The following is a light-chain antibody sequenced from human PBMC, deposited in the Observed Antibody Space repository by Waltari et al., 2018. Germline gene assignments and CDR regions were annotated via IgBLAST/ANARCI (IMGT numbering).Light chain of an antibody. CDR1: SSNIGAGYD. CDR2: GNS. CDR3: QSYDSSLSVV. J-gene: IGLJ2*01. V-gene: IGLV1-40*01. Sequence: QSVLTQPPSVSGAPGQRVTISCTGSSSNIGAGYDVFWYQHLPGTAPKLLIFGNSIRPAGVPDRFSGAKSGSSASLAIMGLQAEDEADYYCQSYDSSLSVVFGGGTKVSVL.